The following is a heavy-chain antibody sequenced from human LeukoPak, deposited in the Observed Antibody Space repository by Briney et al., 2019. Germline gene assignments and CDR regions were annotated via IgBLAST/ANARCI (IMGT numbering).Heavy chain of an antibody. CDR3: ARHYPYGSGSYSPFYFDY. J-gene: IGHJ4*02. V-gene: IGHV4-59*08. CDR2: IYYSGST. CDR1: GDSISSYY. D-gene: IGHD3-10*01. Sequence: SETLSLTCTVSGDSISSYYWSWTRQPPGKGLEWIGYIYYSGSTNYNPSLKSRVTISVDTSKNQFSLKLRSVTDADTGVYYCARHYPYGSGSYSPFYFDYWGQGTLVTVSS.